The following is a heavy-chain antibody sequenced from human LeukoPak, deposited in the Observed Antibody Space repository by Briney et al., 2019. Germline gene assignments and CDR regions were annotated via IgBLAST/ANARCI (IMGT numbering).Heavy chain of an antibody. CDR2: TSSDGVRK. V-gene: IGHV3-30*18. CDR3: AKVMTERRSPTPYFDF. J-gene: IGHJ4*02. CDR1: GFTFSSFA. Sequence: GGSLRLSCAASGFTFSSFAIHWVRQAPGKGLEWLAATSSDGVRKYYADSVKGRFFISRDTPMKTVHLQLNNLTAEEDTAVYYCAKVMTERRSPTPYFDFWGQGALVTVSS. D-gene: IGHD1-1*01.